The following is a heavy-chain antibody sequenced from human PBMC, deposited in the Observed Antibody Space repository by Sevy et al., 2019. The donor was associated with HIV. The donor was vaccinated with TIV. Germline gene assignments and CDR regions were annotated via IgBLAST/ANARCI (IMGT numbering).Heavy chain of an antibody. CDR2: IKPSDVST. CDR1: GYTFTNYY. J-gene: IGHJ4*02. CDR3: GRTSPRGGFDH. V-gene: IGHV1-46*03. D-gene: IGHD3-16*01. Sequence: ASVKVSCKASGYTFTNYYMHWVRQAPGQGLEWMGIIKPSDVSTVYAQKFQGRVTMTRDTSTSTVYMELSSLRSDDTAVYYCGRTSPRGGFDHWGQGALVTVSS.